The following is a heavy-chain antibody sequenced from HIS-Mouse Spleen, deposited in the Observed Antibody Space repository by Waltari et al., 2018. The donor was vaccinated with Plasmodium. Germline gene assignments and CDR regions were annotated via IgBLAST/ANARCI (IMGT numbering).Heavy chain of an antibody. CDR3: ARLYYDFWSGYYPYGMDV. CDR1: GFTFSSYA. Sequence: QVQLVESGGGVVQPGRSLRLSCAASGFTFSSYAMHWVRQAPGKGLEWVAFISYDGRNKDYADSVKGRFTISRDNSKNTLYLQMNSLRAEDTAVYYCARLYYDFWSGYYPYGMDVWGQGTTVTVSS. CDR2: ISYDGRNK. J-gene: IGHJ6*02. D-gene: IGHD3-3*01. V-gene: IGHV3-30*01.